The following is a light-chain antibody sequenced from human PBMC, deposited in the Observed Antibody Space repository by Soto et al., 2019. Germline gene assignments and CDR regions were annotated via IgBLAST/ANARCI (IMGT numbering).Light chain of an antibody. CDR3: SSYTASSTLLL. CDR2: DVS. Sequence: QSALTQPASVSGSPGQSITISCTGTSSDVGGYKYVSRYQQHPGKVPKLMIYDVSDRPSGVSNRFSGSKSGNTASLTISGLQAEDEADYYCSSYTASSTLLLFGGGTKLTVL. J-gene: IGLJ2*01. CDR1: SSDVGGYKY. V-gene: IGLV2-14*01.